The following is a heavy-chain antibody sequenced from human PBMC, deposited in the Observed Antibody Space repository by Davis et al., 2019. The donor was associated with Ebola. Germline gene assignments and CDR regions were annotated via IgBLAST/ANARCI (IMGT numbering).Heavy chain of an antibody. CDR2: MNPNSGNT. D-gene: IGHD1-26*01. J-gene: IGHJ4*02. CDR3: ARRVGARSGFDY. V-gene: IGHV1-8*02. Sequence: AASVKVSCKASGYTFTSYGISWVRQAPGQGLEWMGWMNPNSGNTGYAQKFQGRITMTRNISISTAYMELSSLRSEDTAVYYCARRVGARSGFDYWGQGSLVTVSS. CDR1: GYTFTSYG.